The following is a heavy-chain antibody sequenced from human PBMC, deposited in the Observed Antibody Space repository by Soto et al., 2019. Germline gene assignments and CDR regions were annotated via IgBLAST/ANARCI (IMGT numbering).Heavy chain of an antibody. V-gene: IGHV3-23*01. D-gene: IGHD3-3*01. CDR3: AKDITIFGVVIISYYYGMDV. CDR1: GFTFSSYA. Sequence: PGGSLRLSCAASGFTFSSYAMSWVRQAPGKGLEWVSAISGSGGSTYYADSLKGRFTISRDNSKNTLYLQMNSLRAEDTAVYYFAKDITIFGVVIISYYYGMDVWGQGTTVTVSS. CDR2: ISGSGGST. J-gene: IGHJ6*02.